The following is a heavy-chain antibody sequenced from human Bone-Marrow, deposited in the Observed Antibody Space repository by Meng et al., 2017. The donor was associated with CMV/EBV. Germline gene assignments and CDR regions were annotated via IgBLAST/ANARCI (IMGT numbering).Heavy chain of an antibody. CDR2: ISNAGRTI. CDR3: ARDGGGKGIAFDI. CDR1: GFIFSNYE. Sequence: GESLKISCAASGFIFSNYEMNWVRQAPGKGLEWVSYISNAGRTIYYADSVKGRFTISRDNSKNTLYLQMNSLRAEDTAVYYCARDGGGKGIAFDIWGQGTMVTVSS. D-gene: IGHD4-23*01. J-gene: IGHJ3*02. V-gene: IGHV3-48*03.